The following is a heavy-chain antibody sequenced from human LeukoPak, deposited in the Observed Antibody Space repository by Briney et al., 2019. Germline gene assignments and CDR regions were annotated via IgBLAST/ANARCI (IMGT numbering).Heavy chain of an antibody. Sequence: SETLSLTCAVYGGSFSGYYWSWIRQPPGKGLEWIGEINHSGSTNYNPSLKSRVTISVDTSKNQFSLKLSSVTAADTAVYYCARGGGSGTYYYYMDVWGKGTTVTISS. CDR3: ARGGGSGTYYYYMDV. CDR1: GGSFSGYY. D-gene: IGHD6-19*01. CDR2: INHSGST. V-gene: IGHV4-34*01. J-gene: IGHJ6*03.